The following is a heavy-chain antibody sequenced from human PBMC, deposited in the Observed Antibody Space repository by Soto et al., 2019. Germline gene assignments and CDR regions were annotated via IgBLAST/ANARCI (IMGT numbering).Heavy chain of an antibody. Sequence: GSLRLSCAASGFNFRDYGMSWVRQAPGKGLEWVSGMSGNGGATYYAQSVKGRLTISRDNSKNTLYLQFSSLRAEDTAVYYCAKVIGYCGNPHDLYAIWGQGTKVTVSS. D-gene: IGHD5-12*01. CDR3: AKVIGYCGNPHDLYAI. V-gene: IGHV3-23*01. CDR2: MSGNGGAT. CDR1: GFNFRDYG. J-gene: IGHJ3*02.